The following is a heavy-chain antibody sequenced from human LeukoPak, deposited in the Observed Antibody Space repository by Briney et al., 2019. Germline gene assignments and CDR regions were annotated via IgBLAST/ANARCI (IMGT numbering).Heavy chain of an antibody. J-gene: IGHJ4*02. CDR3: ARSGLRLGELSPNPFDY. CDR2: IYYSGTT. D-gene: IGHD3-16*02. Sequence: PSETLSLTCTVSGGSISSGGYYWSWIRQRPGKGLEWIVYIYYSGTTYYNPSLKRRVTISVDTSKNQFSLKLSSVTAADTAVYYWARSGLRLGELSPNPFDYWGQGTLVTVSS. V-gene: IGHV4-31*03. CDR1: GGSISSGGYY.